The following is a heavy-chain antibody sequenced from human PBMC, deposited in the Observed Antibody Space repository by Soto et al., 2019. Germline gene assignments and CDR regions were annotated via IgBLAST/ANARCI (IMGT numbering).Heavy chain of an antibody. V-gene: IGHV4-31*03. J-gene: IGHJ4*02. Sequence: SETLSLTCTVSGGSISSGGYYWSWIRQHPGKGLEWIGYIYYSGSTYYNPSLKSRVTISVDTSKNQFSLKLSSVTAADTAVYYCAREKLVATQFDYWGQGTLVTVSS. CDR3: AREKLVATQFDY. CDR2: IYYSGST. D-gene: IGHD5-12*01. CDR1: GGSISSGGYY.